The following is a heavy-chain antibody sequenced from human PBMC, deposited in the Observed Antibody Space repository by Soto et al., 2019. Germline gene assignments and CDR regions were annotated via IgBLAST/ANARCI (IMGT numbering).Heavy chain of an antibody. J-gene: IGHJ4*02. CDR1: GFSFSTYG. CDR3: AKDQGGGGSSSDY. V-gene: IGHV3-30*18. CDR2: ISYDGSKK. Sequence: ESGGGVVQPGRSLRLSCTTSGFSFSTYGMHWVRQAPGKGLEWVAVISYDGSKKNYGDSVKGRFTISRDNSKNTLYLQMNSLKTEDTAVYYCAKDQGGGGSSSDYWGQGTLVTVSS. D-gene: IGHD3-16*01.